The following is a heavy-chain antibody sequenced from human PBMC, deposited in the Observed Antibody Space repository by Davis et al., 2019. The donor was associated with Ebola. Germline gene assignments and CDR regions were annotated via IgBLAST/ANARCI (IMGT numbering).Heavy chain of an antibody. V-gene: IGHV3-64D*06. J-gene: IGHJ4*02. Sequence: GGSLRLSCSASGFIFSSYAMHWVRQAPGKGLQYVSGITTNGGSTYYADSVKGRFIISRDNSRNTLDLQMSSLRIEDTAVYYCVKGSITMTVVVYFDLWGQGTLVTVSS. D-gene: IGHD3-22*01. CDR2: ITTNGGST. CDR3: VKGSITMTVVVYFDL. CDR1: GFIFSSYA.